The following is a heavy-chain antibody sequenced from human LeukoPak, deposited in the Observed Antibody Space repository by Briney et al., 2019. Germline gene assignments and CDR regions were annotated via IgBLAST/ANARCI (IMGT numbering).Heavy chain of an antibody. CDR2: IKEDGSEK. CDR1: GFTFSRYW. J-gene: IGHJ3*02. Sequence: PGGSLRLSCAASGFTFSRYWMNWVRQAREKGLEWVANIKEDGSEKYYVDSVKGRFTISRDNAKNSLYLQMDSLRDEDTAVYYCARDRHYLDSRSFSYVPDAFDIWGQGTMVTVSS. CDR3: ARDRHYLDSRSFSYVPDAFDI. V-gene: IGHV3-7*01. D-gene: IGHD3-22*01.